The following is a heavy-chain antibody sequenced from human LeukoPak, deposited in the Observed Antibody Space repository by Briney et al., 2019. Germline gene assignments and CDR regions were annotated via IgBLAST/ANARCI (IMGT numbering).Heavy chain of an antibody. CDR2: ISGSGGST. V-gene: IGHV3-23*01. CDR3: VKGGQRYDFWRFDY. CDR1: GVSFSDYA. D-gene: IGHD3-3*01. Sequence: PGGSLRLSCAVSGVSFSDYAMNWVRLAPGTGLQWVSSISGSGGSTYYADSVKGRFSISRDNSKNTLSLQMNSLRARDTALYYCVKGGQRYDFWRFDYWGQGTVVTVSS. J-gene: IGHJ4*02.